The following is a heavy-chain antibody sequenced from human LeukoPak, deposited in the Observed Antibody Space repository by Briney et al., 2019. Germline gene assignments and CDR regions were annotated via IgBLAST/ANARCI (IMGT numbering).Heavy chain of an antibody. CDR1: GFTFRNSW. J-gene: IGHJ4*02. V-gene: IGHV3-7*01. Sequence: PGGSLRLSCAASGFTFRNSWMSWVRQAPGKGPEWVANIKQDGSERDYVDSVKGRFTISRDNAENSLYLQMNSLRAEDTAVYYCARAYYWGQGTLVSVSS. CDR3: ARAYY. CDR2: IKQDGSER. D-gene: IGHD2-21*01.